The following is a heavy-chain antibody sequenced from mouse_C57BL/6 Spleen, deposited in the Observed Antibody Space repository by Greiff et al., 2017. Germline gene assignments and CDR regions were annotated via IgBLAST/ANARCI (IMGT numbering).Heavy chain of an antibody. CDR2: INPNYGTT. J-gene: IGHJ2*01. CDR3: ARSRGSGYVDFDG. CDR1: GYSFTDYN. D-gene: IGHD3-2*02. Sequence: EVKLVESGPELVKPGASVKISCKASGYSFTDYNMNWVKQSNGKSLEWIGVINPNYGTTSYNQTFKGKATLTVDQSSSTAYMQLNSLASEDSAVDYCARSRGSGYVDFDGWGQGTTVTVSS. V-gene: IGHV1-39*01.